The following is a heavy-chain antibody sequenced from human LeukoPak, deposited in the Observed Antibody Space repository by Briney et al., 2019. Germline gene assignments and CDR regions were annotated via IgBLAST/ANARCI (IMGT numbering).Heavy chain of an antibody. CDR1: GFTFDDYA. CDR2: ISWNSGSI. V-gene: IGHV3-9*01. J-gene: IGHJ6*02. D-gene: IGHD3-3*01. CDR3: AKDRGYDFWSGPYGMDV. Sequence: GGSLRLSCAASGFTFDDYAMHWVRQAPGKGLEWVSGISWNSGSIGYAYSVKGRFTISRDNAKNSLYLQMNSLRAEDTALYYCAKDRGYDFWSGPYGMDVWGQGTTVTVSS.